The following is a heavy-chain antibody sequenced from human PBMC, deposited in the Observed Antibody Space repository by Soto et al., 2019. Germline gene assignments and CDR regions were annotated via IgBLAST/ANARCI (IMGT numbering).Heavy chain of an antibody. V-gene: IGHV6-1*01. Sequence: SQTLSLTCAISGDSVSSNSAAWNWIRQSPSRGLEWLGRTYYRSKWYNDYAVSVKSRITINPDTSKNQFSLQLNSVTPEDTAVYYCARCPSSSWPYYYYYGMDVWGQGTTVTVFS. J-gene: IGHJ6*02. CDR2: TYYRSKWYN. CDR3: ARCPSSSWPYYYYYGMDV. D-gene: IGHD6-13*01. CDR1: GDSVSSNSAA.